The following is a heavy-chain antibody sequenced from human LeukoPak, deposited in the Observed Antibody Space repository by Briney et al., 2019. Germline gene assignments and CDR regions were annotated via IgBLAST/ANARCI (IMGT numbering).Heavy chain of an antibody. Sequence: GGSLRLSCAASGFIFSKHGMNWVRQAPGKGLEWVSSISSSSSYIYYADSVKGRFTISRDNAKNSLYLQMNSLRAEDTAVYYCARVRLSAAAGADYWGQGTLVTVSS. V-gene: IGHV3-21*01. CDR1: GFIFSKHG. D-gene: IGHD6-13*01. J-gene: IGHJ4*02. CDR3: ARVRLSAAAGADY. CDR2: ISSSSSYI.